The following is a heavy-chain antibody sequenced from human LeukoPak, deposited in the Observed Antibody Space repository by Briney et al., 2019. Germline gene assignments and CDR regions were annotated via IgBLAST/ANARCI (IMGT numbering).Heavy chain of an antibody. V-gene: IGHV1-24*01. J-gene: IGHJ5*02. CDR1: GYTFTSYY. CDR2: FDPEDGET. Sequence: ASVKVSCKASGYTFTSYYMHWVRQAPGKGREWMGGFDPEDGETIYAQKFQGRVTMTEDTSTDTAYMELSSLRSEDTAVYYCATTTVKYNWFDPWGQGTLVTVSS. D-gene: IGHD4-17*01. CDR3: ATTTVKYNWFDP.